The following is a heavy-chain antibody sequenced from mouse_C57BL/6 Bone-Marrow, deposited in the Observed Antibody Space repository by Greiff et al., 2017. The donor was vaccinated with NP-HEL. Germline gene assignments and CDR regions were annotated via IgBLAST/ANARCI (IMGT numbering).Heavy chain of an antibody. J-gene: IGHJ3*01. V-gene: IGHV5-9-1*02. CDR2: IISGGDYI. D-gene: IGHD4-1*01. Sequence: DVQLVESGEGLVKPGGSLKLSCAATGFTFSSYAMSWVRQTPEKRLEWVGYIISGGDYIYYADTVKGRFTISRDNARNTLYLQMSSRKSEETAMYYCTRRDTDWDGFAYWGQGTLVTVSA. CDR1: GFTFSSYA. CDR3: TRRDTDWDGFAY.